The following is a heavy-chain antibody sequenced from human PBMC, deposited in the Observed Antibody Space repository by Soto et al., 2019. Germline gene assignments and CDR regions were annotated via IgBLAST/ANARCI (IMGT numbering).Heavy chain of an antibody. J-gene: IGHJ6*03. V-gene: IGHV4-59*08. CDR3: ARHYDFWSGRDYYYYYMDV. Sequence: SETLSLTCTVSGGSVSSYYWSWIRQSPGKGLEWIGYIYYSGSTKYKPSLKSRVTISVDTSKNQFSLKLSSVTAADTAVYYCARHYDFWSGRDYYYYYMDVWGKGTTVTVSS. CDR1: GGSVSSYY. D-gene: IGHD3-3*01. CDR2: IYYSGST.